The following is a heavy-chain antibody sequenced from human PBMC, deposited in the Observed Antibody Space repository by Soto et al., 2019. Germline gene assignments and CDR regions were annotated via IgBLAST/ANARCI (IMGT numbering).Heavy chain of an antibody. D-gene: IGHD6-19*01. CDR1: GYTFSDYY. CDR3: ARLQIEVAGTN. J-gene: IGHJ4*02. V-gene: IGHV1-2*02. CDR2: INANSGGT. Sequence: ASVKVSCKASGYTFSDYYMHWVRQAPGQGLEWMGWINANSGGTTYAQKFQGRVTMTRDTSISTAYMGLSRLSSGDTAIYYCARLQIEVAGTNWGQGTLVTVSS.